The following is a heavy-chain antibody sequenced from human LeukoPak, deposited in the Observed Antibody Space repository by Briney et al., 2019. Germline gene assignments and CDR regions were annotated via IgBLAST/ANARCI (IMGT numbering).Heavy chain of an antibody. J-gene: IGHJ6*03. CDR2: IKQDGSEK. V-gene: IGHV3-7*01. D-gene: IGHD1-26*01. Sequence: GGSLRLSCAASGFTFSSYWMSWVRQAPGQGLEWVANIKQDGSEKYYVDSVKGRFTISRDNAKNSLYLQMNSLRAEDTAVYYCAKGRGWEASYYYYYMDVWGKGTTVTISS. CDR3: AKGRGWEASYYYYYMDV. CDR1: GFTFSSYW.